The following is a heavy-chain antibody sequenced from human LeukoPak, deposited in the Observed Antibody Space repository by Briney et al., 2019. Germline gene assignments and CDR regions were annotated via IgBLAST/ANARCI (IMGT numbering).Heavy chain of an antibody. J-gene: IGHJ4*02. CDR3: AKDSKSGYAFDY. D-gene: IGHD5-12*01. V-gene: IGHV3-23*01. CDR2: ISGSGGST. CDR1: GFTFSSYG. Sequence: GGSLRLSCAASGFTFSSYGMSWVRQAPGKGLEWVSAISGSGGSTYYADSVKGRFTISRDNSKNTLYLQMNSLRAEDTAVYYCAKDSKSGYAFDYWGQGTLVTVSS.